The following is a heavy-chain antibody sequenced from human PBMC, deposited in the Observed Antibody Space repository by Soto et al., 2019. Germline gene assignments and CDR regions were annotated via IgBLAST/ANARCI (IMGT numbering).Heavy chain of an antibody. CDR2: IYNNGRT. V-gene: IGHV4-59*01. CDR3: ARARFCTSTSCYHYFDF. J-gene: IGHJ4*02. CDR1: GGSISSSS. Sequence: SETLSLTCTVSGGSISSSSWSWIRQPPGRGLEWIGYIYNNGRTDYNPSLKSRVTSSVDTSKNHFSLKLSSVTPADTAVYYCARARFCTSTSCYHYFDFWGQGTLVTVSS. D-gene: IGHD2-2*01.